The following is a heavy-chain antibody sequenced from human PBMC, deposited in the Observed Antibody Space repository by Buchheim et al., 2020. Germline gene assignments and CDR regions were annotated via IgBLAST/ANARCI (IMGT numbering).Heavy chain of an antibody. Sequence: QVQLVQSGAEVKKPGASVKVSCKASGYTFTSYYMHWVRQAPGQGLEWMGIINPSGGSTSYAQKFQGRVTMTRDTSNSTVHMELSSLRSEDTAVYYCARADSSGYSPYYFDYWGQGTL. V-gene: IGHV1-46*01. CDR2: INPSGGST. CDR3: ARADSSGYSPYYFDY. CDR1: GYTFTSYY. J-gene: IGHJ4*02. D-gene: IGHD3-22*01.